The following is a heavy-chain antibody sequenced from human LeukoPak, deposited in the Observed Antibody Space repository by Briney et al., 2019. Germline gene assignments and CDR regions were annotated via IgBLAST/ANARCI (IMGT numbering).Heavy chain of an antibody. CDR2: IYWDDDK. V-gene: IGHV2-5*02. D-gene: IGHD3-10*01. CDR1: GFSLSTSGVG. Sequence: SGPTLVNPTQTLTLTCTFSGFSLSTSGVGVGWIRQPPGKALEWLAFIYWDDDKRYSPSLESRLTITKDTFKNQVVLIMTNMDPVDTATYYCAHSEDYYGSVDAFDIWGQGTMVTVSS. J-gene: IGHJ3*02. CDR3: AHSEDYYGSVDAFDI.